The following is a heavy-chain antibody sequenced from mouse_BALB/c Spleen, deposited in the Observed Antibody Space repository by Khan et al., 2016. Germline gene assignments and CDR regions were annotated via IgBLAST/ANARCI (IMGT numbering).Heavy chain of an antibody. Sequence: EVQLQESGPGLVKPSQSLSLTCTVTGYSITSDYAWNWIRQFPGNKLEWMGYISYSGSTSYNPSLKSRISITRDTSKNQFYMQLNSVTTEDTATDYCARDYYGSSSYDYWGQGTTLTVSS. CDR2: ISYSGST. D-gene: IGHD1-1*01. CDR3: ARDYYGSSSYDY. CDR1: GYSITSDYA. J-gene: IGHJ2*01. V-gene: IGHV3-2*02.